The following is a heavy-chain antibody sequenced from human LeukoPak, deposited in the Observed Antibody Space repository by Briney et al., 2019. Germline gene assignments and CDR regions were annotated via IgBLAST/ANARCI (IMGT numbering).Heavy chain of an antibody. CDR3: ARDAYSNYYFDY. Sequence: PSETLSLTCAVYGGSFSGYYWSWIRQPPGKGLEWIGEINHSGSTNYNPSLKSRVTISVDTSKNQFSLKLSSVTAADTAVYYCARDAYSNYYFDYWGQGTLVTVSS. J-gene: IGHJ4*02. D-gene: IGHD4-11*01. V-gene: IGHV4-34*01. CDR1: GGSFSGYY. CDR2: INHSGST.